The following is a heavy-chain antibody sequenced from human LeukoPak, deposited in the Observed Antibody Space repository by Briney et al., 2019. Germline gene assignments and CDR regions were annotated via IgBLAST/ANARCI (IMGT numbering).Heavy chain of an antibody. J-gene: IGHJ6*03. CDR3: ARGYYYYYYYMDV. CDR2: IYYSGST. Sequence: PSETLSLTCTVSGGSISSSSYYWSWIRQPPGKGLEWIGSIYYSGSTYYNPSLKSRVTISVDTSKNQFSPKLSSVTAADTAVYYCARGYYYYYYYMDVWGKGTTVTVSS. V-gene: IGHV4-39*01. CDR1: GGSISSSSYY.